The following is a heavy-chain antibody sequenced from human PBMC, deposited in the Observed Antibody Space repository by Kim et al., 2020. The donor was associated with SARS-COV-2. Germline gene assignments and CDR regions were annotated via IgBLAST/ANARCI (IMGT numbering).Heavy chain of an antibody. CDR1: GGSISSYY. Sequence: SETLSLTCTVSGGSISSYYWSWIRQPPGKGLEWIGYIYYSGSTNYNPSLKSRVTISVDTSKNQFSLKLSSVTAADTAVYYCASLSDSSSSGFDYWGQGTLVTVSS. CDR3: ASLSDSSSSGFDY. V-gene: IGHV4-59*13. CDR2: IYYSGST. J-gene: IGHJ4*02. D-gene: IGHD6-6*01.